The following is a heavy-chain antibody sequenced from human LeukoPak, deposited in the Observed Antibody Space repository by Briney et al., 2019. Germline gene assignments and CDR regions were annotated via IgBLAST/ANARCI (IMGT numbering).Heavy chain of an antibody. J-gene: IGHJ6*03. V-gene: IGHV1-3*03. Sequence: ASVKVSCKASGYTFTSYAMHWVRQAPGQRLGWMGWINAGNGNTKYSQEFQDRVTITRDTSASTAYMELSSLRSEDMAVYYCARGGSTHYYYYMDVWGKGTTVTVSS. CDR3: ARGGSTHYYYYMDV. CDR1: GYTFTSYA. D-gene: IGHD3-10*01. CDR2: INAGNGNT.